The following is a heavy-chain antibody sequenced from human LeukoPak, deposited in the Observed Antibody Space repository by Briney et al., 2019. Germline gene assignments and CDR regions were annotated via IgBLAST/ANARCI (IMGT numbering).Heavy chain of an antibody. Sequence: HPGGSLRLSCAASGFTFSSYAMSWVRQAPGKGLEWVSAISGSGGSTYYADSVKGRFTISRDNSKNTLYLQMNSLRAEDTAVYYCARIARSYKDAFDIWGQGTMVTVSS. V-gene: IGHV3-23*01. CDR2: ISGSGGST. CDR3: ARIARSYKDAFDI. J-gene: IGHJ3*02. D-gene: IGHD1-26*01. CDR1: GFTFSSYA.